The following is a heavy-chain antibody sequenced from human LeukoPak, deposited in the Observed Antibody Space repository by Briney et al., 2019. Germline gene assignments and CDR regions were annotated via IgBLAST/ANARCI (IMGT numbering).Heavy chain of an antibody. CDR1: GHTLTELS. CDR2: FDPEDGET. Sequence: ASVKVSCKVSGHTLTELSMHWVRQAPGKGLEWMGGFDPEDGETIYAQKFQGRVTMTEDTSTDTAYMELSSLRSEDTAVYYCATDRGDSSGYYYVLDYWGQGTLVTVSS. CDR3: ATDRGDSSGYYYVLDY. D-gene: IGHD3-22*01. V-gene: IGHV1-24*01. J-gene: IGHJ4*02.